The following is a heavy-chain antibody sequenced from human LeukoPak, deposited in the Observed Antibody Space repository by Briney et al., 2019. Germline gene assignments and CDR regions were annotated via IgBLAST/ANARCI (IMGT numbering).Heavy chain of an antibody. Sequence: PSETLSLTCTVSGGSISSGGYYWSWIRQPPGKGLEWIGYIYHSGSTYYNPSLKSRVTISVDRSKNQFSLKLSSVTAADTAVYYCAREGNDFWSGIDAFDIWGQGTMVTVSS. CDR2: IYHSGST. V-gene: IGHV4-30-2*01. D-gene: IGHD3-3*01. CDR1: GGSISSGGYY. J-gene: IGHJ3*02. CDR3: AREGNDFWSGIDAFDI.